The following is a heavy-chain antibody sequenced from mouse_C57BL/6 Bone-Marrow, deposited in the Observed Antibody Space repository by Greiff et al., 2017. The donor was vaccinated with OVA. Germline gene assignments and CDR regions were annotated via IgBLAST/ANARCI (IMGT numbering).Heavy chain of an antibody. CDR3: ARHGDGYWYFDV. CDR2: ISNGGGST. Sequence: GQLVESGGGLVQPGGSLKLSCAASGFTFSDYYMYWVRQTPEKRLEWVAYISNGGGSTYYPDTVKGRFTISRDNAKNTLYLQMSRLKSEDTAMYYCARHGDGYWYFDVWGTGTTVTVSS. D-gene: IGHD2-3*01. V-gene: IGHV5-12*01. CDR1: GFTFSDYY. J-gene: IGHJ1*03.